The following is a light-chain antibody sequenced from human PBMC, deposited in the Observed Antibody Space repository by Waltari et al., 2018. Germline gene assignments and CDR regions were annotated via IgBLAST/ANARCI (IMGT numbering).Light chain of an antibody. Sequence: QSALPQPASVSGSPGQSITISCPATSSDVGGYALVSWYQQHPGKVPKLMIYEVSKWPSGVSYRFSGSKSGNTASLAISGLRSEDDADYYCAAWDDSLSGPVFGGGTKLIVL. J-gene: IGLJ2*01. CDR3: AAWDDSLSGPV. V-gene: IGLV2-14*02. CDR1: SSDVGGYAL. CDR2: EVS.